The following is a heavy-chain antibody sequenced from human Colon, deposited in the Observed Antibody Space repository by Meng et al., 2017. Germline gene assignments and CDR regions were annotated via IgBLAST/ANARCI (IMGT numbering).Heavy chain of an antibody. CDR2: ISYDGSNK. Sequence: GESLKISCAASGFTFSSYAMHWVRQAPGKGLEWVAVISYDGSNKYYADSVKGRFTISRDNSKNTLYLQMNSLRAEDTAVYYCAREVDRGGLYYFDYWGQGTLVTVSS. V-gene: IGHV3-30*04. D-gene: IGHD5-12*01. J-gene: IGHJ4*02. CDR1: GFTFSSYA. CDR3: AREVDRGGLYYFDY.